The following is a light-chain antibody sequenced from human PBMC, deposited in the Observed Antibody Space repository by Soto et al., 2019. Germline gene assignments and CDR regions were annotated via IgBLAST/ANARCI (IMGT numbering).Light chain of an antibody. CDR2: KAS. J-gene: IGKJ4*01. CDR1: QSISTW. CDR3: QQYNTYPLT. V-gene: IGKV1-5*03. Sequence: DIQMTQSPSTLSASVGDRVTITCRASQSISTWLAWYQQKPGKAPKLLIYKASNLEDGVPSRFSGSGSGTEFTITISSLRPDDFATYYCQQYNTYPLTFGGGTKVDIK.